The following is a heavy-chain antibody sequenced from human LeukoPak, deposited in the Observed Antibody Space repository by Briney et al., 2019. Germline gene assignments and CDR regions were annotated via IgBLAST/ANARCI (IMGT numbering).Heavy chain of an antibody. J-gene: IGHJ4*02. CDR3: ARAGYSYGTGYYFDY. Sequence: SETLSLTCAVSGGSIRSYHWSWIRQPPGKGLEWIGYVYNSVDTNYHPSLKSRVTISMDTSKNQFSLRLSSVTAADAAVYYCARAGYSYGTGYYFDYWGQGALVTVSS. CDR1: GGSIRSYH. D-gene: IGHD5-18*01. CDR2: VYNSVDT. V-gene: IGHV4-59*01.